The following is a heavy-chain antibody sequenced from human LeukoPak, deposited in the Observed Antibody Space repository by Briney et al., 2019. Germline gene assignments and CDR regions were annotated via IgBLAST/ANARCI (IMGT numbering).Heavy chain of an antibody. CDR1: GFILSNQA. CDR2: SSGSGRTI. Sequence: GGSMRLSCAASGFILSNQAMSWVRQAPGKGLQWIAVSSGSGRTIEYEDSVKGRFTISRDNSKNTLSLQMNSLRVEDTAIYYCTKNVMVKRYIVYWGQGTVVTVSS. J-gene: IGHJ4*02. CDR3: TKNVMVKRYIVY. D-gene: IGHD5-18*01. V-gene: IGHV3-23*01.